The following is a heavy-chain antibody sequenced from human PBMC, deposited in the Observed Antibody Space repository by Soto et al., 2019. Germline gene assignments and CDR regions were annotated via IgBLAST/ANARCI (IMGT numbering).Heavy chain of an antibody. CDR1: GYTFTSYG. CDR3: ARDLGVVISGWFDP. V-gene: IGHV1-18*01. J-gene: IGHJ5*02. Sequence: ASVTVSCKASGYTFTSYGIIWVRQAPGQGLEWMGWISAYNGNTNYAQKLQGRVTMTTDTSTSAAYMELRSLRSDDTAVYYCARDLGVVISGWFDPWGQGTLVTVSS. D-gene: IGHD3-3*01. CDR2: ISAYNGNT.